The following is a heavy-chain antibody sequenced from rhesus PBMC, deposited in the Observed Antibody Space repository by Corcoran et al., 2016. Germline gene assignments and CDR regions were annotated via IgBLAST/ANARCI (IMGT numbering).Heavy chain of an antibody. J-gene: IGHJ4*01. Sequence: EVQLVETGGGLVQPGGSLKLSCAASGFTFSSYGMSWVRQAPGKGLEWVAAINSGGGSTYYADSGKGRCTISRDNSKNTLSLPMNSLRADDTAVYYCAKEIYSGSYYYFDYWGQGVLVTVSS. D-gene: IGHD3-16*01. CDR3: AKEIYSGSYYYFDY. CDR2: INSGGGST. V-gene: IGHV3S5*01. CDR1: GFTFSSYG.